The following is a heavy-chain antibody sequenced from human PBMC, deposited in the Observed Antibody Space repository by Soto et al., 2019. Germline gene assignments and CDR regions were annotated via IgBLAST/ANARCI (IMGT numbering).Heavy chain of an antibody. J-gene: IGHJ4*02. CDR2: ISSVGSYT. V-gene: IGHV3-11*06. D-gene: IGHD1-26*01. CDR3: ASLGKARIQIAGY. Sequence: PGGSLRLSFAASGFTFSDSYMSWIRQAPGKGLEWVSYISSVGSYTNYADSVRGRFTISRDSAKNSMYLQMNRLTGKDTCIYYCASLGKARIQIAGYWGQGIQVTVSS. CDR1: GFTFSDSY.